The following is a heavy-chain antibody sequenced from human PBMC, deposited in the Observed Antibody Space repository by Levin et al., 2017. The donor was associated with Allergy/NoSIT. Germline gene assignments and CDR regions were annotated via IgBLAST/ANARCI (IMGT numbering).Heavy chain of an antibody. Sequence: GESLKISCAASEFTFRNSEMNWVRQAPGKGLEWLSYISSGGSTIHYADSVKGRFTISRDNAKNSLYLQMNSLRAEDTAVYYCARGEAYDVGALGYWGQGTLVTVSS. J-gene: IGHJ4*02. CDR3: ARGEAYDVGALGY. CDR1: EFTFRNSE. V-gene: IGHV3-48*03. CDR2: ISSGGSTI. D-gene: IGHD5-12*01.